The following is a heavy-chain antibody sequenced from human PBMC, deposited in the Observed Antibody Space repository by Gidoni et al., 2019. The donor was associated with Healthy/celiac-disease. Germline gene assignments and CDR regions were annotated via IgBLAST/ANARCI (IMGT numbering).Heavy chain of an antibody. Sequence: QVQLQQWGAGLLKPSETLSLTCAVYDGSFSGYYWSWIRQPPGKGLEWIGEINHSGSTNYNPSLKSRVTISVDTSKNQFSLKLSSVTAADTAVYYCARGGPLRYFDWLLQWYFDYWGQGTLVTVSS. V-gene: IGHV4-34*01. CDR1: DGSFSGYY. J-gene: IGHJ4*02. CDR2: INHSGST. CDR3: ARGGPLRYFDWLLQWYFDY. D-gene: IGHD3-9*01.